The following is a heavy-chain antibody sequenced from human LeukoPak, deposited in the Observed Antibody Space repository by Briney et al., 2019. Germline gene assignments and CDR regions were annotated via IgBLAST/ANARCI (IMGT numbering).Heavy chain of an antibody. CDR3: ARGPRRSSSWYGYYYYMDV. CDR2: INHSGST. CDR1: GGSFSGYY. V-gene: IGHV4-34*01. Sequence: SETLSLTCAVYGGSFSGYYWSWIRQPPGKGLEWIGEINHSGSTNYNPSLKSRVTISVDTSKNQFSLKLSSVTAADTAVYYCARGPRRSSSWYGYYYYMDVWGKGTTVTVSS. D-gene: IGHD6-13*01. J-gene: IGHJ6*03.